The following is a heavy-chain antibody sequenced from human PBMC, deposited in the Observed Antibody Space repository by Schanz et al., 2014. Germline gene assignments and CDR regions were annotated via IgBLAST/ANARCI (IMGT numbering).Heavy chain of an antibody. J-gene: IGHJ2*01. CDR3: ARSTYYDILTGQTHTRVDVRYFDL. CDR2: VSHGGTYI. CDR1: GFTFSSYA. Sequence: VQLVESGGGLVQPGGSLRLSCAASGFTFSSYAMSWVRQAPGKGLEWVSSVSHGGTYIYYADSVRGRFTISRDNAKNSLFLQMHSLRADDTAVYYCARSTYYDILTGQTHTRVDVRYFDLWGRGTLVTVSS. D-gene: IGHD3-9*01. V-gene: IGHV3-21*01.